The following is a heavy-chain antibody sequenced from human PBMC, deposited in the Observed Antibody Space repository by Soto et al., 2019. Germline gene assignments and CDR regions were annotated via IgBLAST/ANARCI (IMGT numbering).Heavy chain of an antibody. CDR1: AFTFSSYW. V-gene: IGHV3-7*03. CDR2: IKQDGSGK. D-gene: IGHD3-16*01. J-gene: IGHJ3*02. Sequence: PGGSLRLSCAASAFTFSSYWMSWVRQAPGKGLEWVANIKQDGSGKYYVDSVKGRFTISRDNAKNSLYLQMNSLRAEDTAVYYCARDLFDAAPRGEYAFVIWGQGTMVTVSS. CDR3: ARDLFDAAPRGEYAFVI.